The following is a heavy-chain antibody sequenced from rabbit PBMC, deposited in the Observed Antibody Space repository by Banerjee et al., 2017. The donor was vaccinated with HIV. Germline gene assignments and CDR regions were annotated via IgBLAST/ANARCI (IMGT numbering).Heavy chain of an antibody. CDR2: IYAGSGST. CDR3: ARVYSSDWEYFNL. J-gene: IGHJ4*01. V-gene: IGHV1S40*01. D-gene: IGHD4-1*01. CDR1: GFSFSSSYY. Sequence: QSLEESGGDLVKPGASLTLTCTASGFSFSSSYYMCWVRQAPGKGPEWIACIYAGSGSTYYASWVNGRFTISKTSSTTVTLQMTSLTAADTATYFCARVYSSDWEYFNLWGPGTLVTVS.